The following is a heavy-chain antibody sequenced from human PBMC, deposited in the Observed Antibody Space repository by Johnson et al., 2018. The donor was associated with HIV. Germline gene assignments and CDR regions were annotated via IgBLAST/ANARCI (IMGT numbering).Heavy chain of an antibody. CDR3: ARWSRDGYNYLNDAFDI. D-gene: IGHD5-24*01. CDR1: GFTFSSYG. Sequence: QVQLVESGGGLVQSGGSLKVSCAASGFTFSSYGMHWVRQAPGKGLEWVAVIWYDGSNKYYADSVKGRFTISRDNSKSTLYLQINSLRAEDTAVYYCARWSRDGYNYLNDAFDIWGQGTMVAVSS. J-gene: IGHJ3*02. V-gene: IGHV3-33*01. CDR2: IWYDGSNK.